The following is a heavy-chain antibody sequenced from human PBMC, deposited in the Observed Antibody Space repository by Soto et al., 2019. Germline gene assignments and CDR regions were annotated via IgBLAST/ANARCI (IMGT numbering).Heavy chain of an antibody. D-gene: IGHD5-12*01. J-gene: IGHJ6*02. CDR3: AKVVSSGYDLCGMDV. CDR1: GFTFSSYA. Sequence: GGSLRLSCSASGFTFSSYAIHWVRQAPGKGLEHVSSINNNGDITYYTDSVKGRLTISRVNSKNTLDLQMNSLSGEDTAVYYCAKVVSSGYDLCGMDVWGQGTTVTVSS. V-gene: IGHV3-64*04. CDR2: INNNGDIT.